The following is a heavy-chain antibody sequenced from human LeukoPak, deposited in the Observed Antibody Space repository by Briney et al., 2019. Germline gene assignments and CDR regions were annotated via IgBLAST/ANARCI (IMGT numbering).Heavy chain of an antibody. V-gene: IGHV3-23*01. CDR1: GFTFRNHA. CDR3: ARCTKYTTGWCNWFDP. CDR2: ISTDGVNT. Sequence: SGGSLRLSCAASGFTFRNHAMNWVRQTTGKGLESVSSISTDGVNTYYADSVKGRFTISRDTSKDTLYLQMNSLSAEDTAVYYCARCTKYTTGWCNWFDPWGQGTLVTVSS. J-gene: IGHJ5*02. D-gene: IGHD6-19*01.